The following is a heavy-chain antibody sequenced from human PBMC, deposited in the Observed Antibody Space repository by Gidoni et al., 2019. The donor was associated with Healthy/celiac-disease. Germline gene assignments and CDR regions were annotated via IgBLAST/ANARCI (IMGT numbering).Heavy chain of an antibody. CDR3: FSLLWFGEEIDY. CDR2: MNPNSGNT. Sequence: QVQLVQSGAEVKKPGASVKVSCKASGYTFTSYDINWVRQATGQGLEWMGWMNPNSGNTGYAQKFQGRVTMTRNTSISTAYMELSSLRSEDTAVYYCFSLLWFGEEIDYWGQGTLVTVSS. V-gene: IGHV1-8*01. CDR1: GYTFTSYD. D-gene: IGHD3-10*01. J-gene: IGHJ4*02.